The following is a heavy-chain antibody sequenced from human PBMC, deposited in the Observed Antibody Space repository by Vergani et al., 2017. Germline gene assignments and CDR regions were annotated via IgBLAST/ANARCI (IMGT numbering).Heavy chain of an antibody. Sequence: QVQLVQSGAEVKKPGSSVKVSCKASGGTFSSYAISWVRQAPGQGLEWMGRIIPIFGTANYAQRFQGRVTITADESTSTAYMELSSLRSEDTAIYYCVKEKIDLGSYFFDSWGHGILVTVSS. J-gene: IGHJ4*01. D-gene: IGHD2/OR15-2a*01. CDR2: IIPIFGTA. CDR3: VKEKIDLGSYFFDS. V-gene: IGHV1-69*13. CDR1: GGTFSSYA.